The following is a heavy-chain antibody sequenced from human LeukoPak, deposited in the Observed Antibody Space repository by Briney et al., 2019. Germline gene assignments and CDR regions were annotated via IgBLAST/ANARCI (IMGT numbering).Heavy chain of an antibody. Sequence: GGSLRLACAASGFTFSDYNMNWVRQAPGKGPEWVSQISATSTTIKYADFVKGRFTISRDNAKNSLNLQMNSLRADDTAVYYCVRDNLENQWLERSYWGQGALVTVSS. D-gene: IGHD6-19*01. J-gene: IGHJ4*02. CDR3: VRDNLENQWLERSY. CDR1: GFTFSDYN. V-gene: IGHV3-48*01. CDR2: ISATSTTI.